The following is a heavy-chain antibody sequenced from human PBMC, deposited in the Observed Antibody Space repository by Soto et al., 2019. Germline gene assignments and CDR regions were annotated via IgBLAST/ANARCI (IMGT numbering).Heavy chain of an antibody. V-gene: IGHV1-3*01. CDR3: ARDLSRSSNGGYRV. Sequence: ASVKVSCKASGYTFTSYSMHWVRQAPGQRLEWMGWINAGNGNTKYSQKFQGRVTITRDTSASTAYMELSSLRSEDTAVYYCARDLSRSSNGGYRVWGQGTLVTVSS. D-gene: IGHD5-12*01. J-gene: IGHJ4*02. CDR1: GYTFTSYS. CDR2: INAGNGNT.